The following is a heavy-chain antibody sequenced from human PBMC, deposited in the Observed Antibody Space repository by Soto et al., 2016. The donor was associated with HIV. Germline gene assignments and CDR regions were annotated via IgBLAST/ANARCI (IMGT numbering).Heavy chain of an antibody. CDR3: ARGGYYYDSTVRGGGYYGMDV. V-gene: IGHV3-53*02. Sequence: EVQLVETGGGLIQPGGSLRLSCAASGFTVSSNYMSWVRQAPGKGLEWVSVIYSGGNTYYADSVKGRFAISRDNSKNTLYLQMNSLRAEDTAVYYCARGGYYYDSTVRGGGYYGMDVWGQGDHSHRLL. J-gene: IGHJ6*02. CDR2: IYSGGNT. CDR1: GFTVSSNY. D-gene: IGHD3-22*01.